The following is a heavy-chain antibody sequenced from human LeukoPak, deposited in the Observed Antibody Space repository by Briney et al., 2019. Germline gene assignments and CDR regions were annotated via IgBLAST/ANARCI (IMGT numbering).Heavy chain of an antibody. CDR2: ISAYNGNI. Sequence: GASVKVWCKASGYTFTSYGISWVRQAPGQGLEWMGWISAYNGNINYAQKVQDRVTMSTDTSTSTAYMELRSLRSDDTAVYYCARDRGHGDSRFNFDVWGRGTLVIVSS. CDR1: GYTFTSYG. J-gene: IGHJ2*01. D-gene: IGHD4-17*01. CDR3: ARDRGHGDSRFNFDV. V-gene: IGHV1-18*01.